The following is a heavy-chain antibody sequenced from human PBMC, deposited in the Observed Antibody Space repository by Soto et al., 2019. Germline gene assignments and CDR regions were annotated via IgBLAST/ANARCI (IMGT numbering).Heavy chain of an antibody. CDR1: GYTFTTYG. J-gene: IGHJ4*02. CDR3: TSGWFGEFVYYFDY. CDR2: ISPYNGNT. Sequence: QVQLVQSGAEVKKPGASVKVSCKTSGYTFTTYGISWVRQAPGQGLEWMGWISPYNGNTKYAQKLQGRVTMTADTSTSPANLDLRSLTSDDAAVYYCTSGWFGEFVYYFDYWGQGTLVTVSS. V-gene: IGHV1-18*01. D-gene: IGHD3-10*01.